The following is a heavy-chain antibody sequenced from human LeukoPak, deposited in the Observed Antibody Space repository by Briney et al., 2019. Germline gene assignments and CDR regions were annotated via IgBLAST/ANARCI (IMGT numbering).Heavy chain of an antibody. Sequence: PGGSLRLSCAASGFTFSSYAMTWVRQAPGKGLEWVSGIGASGATTYYADSVKGRFTISRDNSKNTLYLQMNSLRAEDTAVYYCAKGIAARYYYYGVDVWGQGTTVTVSS. V-gene: IGHV3-23*01. CDR3: AKGIAARYYYYGVDV. CDR1: GFTFSSYA. D-gene: IGHD6-6*01. CDR2: IGASGATT. J-gene: IGHJ6*02.